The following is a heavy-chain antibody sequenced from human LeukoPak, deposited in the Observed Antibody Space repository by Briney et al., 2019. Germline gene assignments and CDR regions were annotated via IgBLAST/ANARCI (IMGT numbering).Heavy chain of an antibody. CDR3: ARGLLGVATTLDY. V-gene: IGHV3-48*03. CDR2: ISYSGDTM. CDR1: GFTFSDYE. Sequence: PGGSLRLSCAASGFTFSDYEMNWVRQAPGKGLEWVSYISYSGDTMYYADSVKGRFTISRDNAKNSLYLQMNSLRAEDTAVYYCARGLLGVATTLDYWGQGTLVTVSS. J-gene: IGHJ4*02. D-gene: IGHD5-12*01.